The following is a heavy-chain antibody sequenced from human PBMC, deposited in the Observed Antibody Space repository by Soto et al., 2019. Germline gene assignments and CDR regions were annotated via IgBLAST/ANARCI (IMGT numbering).Heavy chain of an antibody. V-gene: IGHV1-3*01. Sequence: ASLKVSCKASGYTFTIYTMNWVRQAPGQRLEWMGWINAGNGNIKYSEKFQGRVTITRDTSASTAYMELSSLRSEDTAVYYCARSPSLFIDYWGQGTLVTVSS. J-gene: IGHJ4*02. CDR3: ARSPSLFIDY. CDR1: GYTFTIYT. D-gene: IGHD3-10*01. CDR2: INAGNGNI.